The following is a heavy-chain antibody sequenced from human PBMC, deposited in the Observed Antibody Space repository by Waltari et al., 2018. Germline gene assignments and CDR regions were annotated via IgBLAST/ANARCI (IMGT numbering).Heavy chain of an antibody. V-gene: IGHV4-4*02. CDR3: ASRAVAGNNFDY. D-gene: IGHD6-19*01. Sequence: QVQLQESGPGLVKPLGTLSLTCAVSGGSLYINDWWSWVRQAPGKGLDWIGEIYHTGSTNYNPALKSRVTRSVDKSRNHFSLNLTSVTVADTALYYCASRAVAGNNFDYWGQGRLVTVSS. CDR1: GGSLYINDW. CDR2: IYHTGST. J-gene: IGHJ4*02.